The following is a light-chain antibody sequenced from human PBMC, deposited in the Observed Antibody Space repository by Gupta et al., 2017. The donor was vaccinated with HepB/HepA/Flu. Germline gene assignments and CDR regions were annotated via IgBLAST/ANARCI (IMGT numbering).Light chain of an antibody. CDR3: RQHNTYPLT. Sequence: DVQMTQSPSPRAASVGDRATTTCRPSQAISNDLAWYQQKAGKAPKRLIYSASTLESGIPSRFSGSGSGTDFTLTISSLQPEDFATYYCRQHNTYPLTFGQGTRME. CDR2: SAS. J-gene: IGKJ5*01. V-gene: IGKV1-17*01. CDR1: QAISND.